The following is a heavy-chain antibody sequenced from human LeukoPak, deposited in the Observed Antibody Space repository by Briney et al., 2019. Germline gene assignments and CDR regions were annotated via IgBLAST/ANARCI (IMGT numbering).Heavy chain of an antibody. CDR2: INHSGST. V-gene: IGHV4-34*01. CDR1: GGSFSGYY. D-gene: IGHD1-1*01. J-gene: IGHJ4*02. Sequence: SETLSLTCAVYGGSFSGYYWSWIRQPPGKGLEWIGEINHSGSTNYNPSLKSRVTISVDTSKNQFSLKLSSVTAADTAVYYCAGGPLFIRGERTFAYWGREPWSPSPQ. CDR3: AGGPLFIRGERTFAY.